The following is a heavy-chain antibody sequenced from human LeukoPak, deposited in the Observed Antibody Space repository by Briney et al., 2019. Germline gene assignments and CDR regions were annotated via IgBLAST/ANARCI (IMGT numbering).Heavy chain of an antibody. CDR2: IDPSDSYT. CDR1: GYSFTNYW. V-gene: IGHV5-10-1*01. CDR3: ARNGGEMATMVFDY. Sequence: GESLKISCKGSGYSFTNYWISWVRQMPGKGLEWMGRIDPSDSYTNYSPSFQGHVTISADKSISTAYLQWSSLRASDTAMYYCARNGGEMATMVFDYWGQGTLVTVVS. J-gene: IGHJ4*02. D-gene: IGHD5-24*01.